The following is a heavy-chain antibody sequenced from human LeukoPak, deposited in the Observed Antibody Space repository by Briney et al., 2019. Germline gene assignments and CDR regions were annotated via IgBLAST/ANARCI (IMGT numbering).Heavy chain of an antibody. CDR2: INPNSGGT. Sequence: ASVKVSCKASGYTFTASYIHWVRQAPGQGLEWMGWINPNSGGTNSAQHFQGRVTMTRDASIGTAYMELSRLRSDDTAVYYCARAYDYRAYGMDVWGQGTTVTVSS. CDR1: GYTFTASY. J-gene: IGHJ6*02. V-gene: IGHV1-2*02. D-gene: IGHD5-12*01. CDR3: ARAYDYRAYGMDV.